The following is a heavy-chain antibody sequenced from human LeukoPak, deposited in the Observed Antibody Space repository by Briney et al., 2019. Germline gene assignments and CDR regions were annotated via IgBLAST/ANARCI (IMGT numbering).Heavy chain of an antibody. J-gene: IGHJ2*01. D-gene: IGHD4-23*01. CDR2: IGTAGDT. CDR3: ARPIDGGNSDWYFDL. V-gene: IGHV3-13*01. Sequence: GGSQRLSCAASGFTFSSYDMHWVRQATGKGLEWVSAIGTAGDTYYPGSVKGRFTISRENAKNSLYLQMNSLRAGDTAVYYCARPIDGGNSDWYFDLWGRGTLVTVSS. CDR1: GFTFSSYD.